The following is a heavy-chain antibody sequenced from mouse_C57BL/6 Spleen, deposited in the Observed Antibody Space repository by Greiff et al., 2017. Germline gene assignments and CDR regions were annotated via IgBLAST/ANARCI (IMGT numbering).Heavy chain of an antibody. Sequence: EVQLQQSGTVLARPGASVKMSCKTSGYTFTSYWMHWVKQRPGQGLEWIGAIYPGNSDTSYNQKFKGKAKLTAITSASTAYMELSSLTNEDSAVYYCTRSVVLTTPFAYWGQGTLVTVSA. CDR3: TRSVVLTTPFAY. CDR1: GYTFTSYW. CDR2: IYPGNSDT. V-gene: IGHV1-5*01. D-gene: IGHD1-1*01. J-gene: IGHJ3*01.